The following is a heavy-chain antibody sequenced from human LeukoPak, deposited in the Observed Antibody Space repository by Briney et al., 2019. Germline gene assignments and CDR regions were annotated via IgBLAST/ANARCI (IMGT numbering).Heavy chain of an antibody. V-gene: IGHV3-20*04. CDR2: INWNGGRT. J-gene: IGHJ4*02. Sequence: GGSLRLSXAASGFTFDDYGMSWVRQAPGKGLEWVSGINWNGGRTGYADSVKGRLTISRDNAKNSLYLQMNSLRAEDTALYYCAKLAGTGGFDYWGQGTLVTVSS. D-gene: IGHD6-19*01. CDR1: GFTFDDYG. CDR3: AKLAGTGGFDY.